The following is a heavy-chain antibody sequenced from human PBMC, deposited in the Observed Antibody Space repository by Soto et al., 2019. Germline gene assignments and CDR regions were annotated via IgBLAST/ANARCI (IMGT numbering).Heavy chain of an antibody. J-gene: IGHJ4*02. CDR3: ASSVQTGPDY. Sequence: QVQLVQSGAEVKKPGSSVKVTCKASGGTFSSYTISWVRQAPGQGLEWMGRIIPILGIANYALKFQGRVTITADKSTSTAYMELSSLRSEDTAVYYCASSVQTGPDYWGQGTLVTVSS. D-gene: IGHD3-9*01. CDR1: GGTFSSYT. V-gene: IGHV1-69*02. CDR2: IIPILGIA.